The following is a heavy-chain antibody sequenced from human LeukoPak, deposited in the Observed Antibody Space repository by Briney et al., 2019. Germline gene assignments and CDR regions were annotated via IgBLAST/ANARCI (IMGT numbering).Heavy chain of an antibody. CDR1: GISLSNYG. CDR3: AKRGVVIRVILVGFHKEAYYFDS. J-gene: IGHJ4*02. Sequence: GGSLRLSCAVSGISLSNYGMSWVRQAPGKGLEWVAGISGSGGGTNYADSVKGRFTISRDNPKNALFLQMNRLRAEDTAVYFCAKRGVVIRVILVGFHKEAYYFDSWGQGALVTVSS. V-gene: IGHV3-23*01. CDR2: ISGSGGGT. D-gene: IGHD3-22*01.